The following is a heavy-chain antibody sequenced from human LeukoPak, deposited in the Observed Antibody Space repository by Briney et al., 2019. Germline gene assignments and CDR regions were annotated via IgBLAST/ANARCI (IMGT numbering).Heavy chain of an antibody. J-gene: IGHJ5*02. D-gene: IGHD3-22*01. CDR1: GGSISSYY. Sequence: PSETLSLTCTVSGGSISSYYWSWIRQPAGKGLEWIGRIFDSGSTNYNPSLKSRVTMSVDTSQNQFSLRLTSVTAADTAVYYCARSSYYDSTGYYHWGQGALVTVSS. V-gene: IGHV4-4*07. CDR2: IFDSGST. CDR3: ARSSYYDSTGYYH.